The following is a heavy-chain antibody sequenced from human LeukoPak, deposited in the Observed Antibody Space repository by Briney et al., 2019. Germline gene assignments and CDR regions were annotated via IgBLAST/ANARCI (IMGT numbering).Heavy chain of an antibody. CDR1: GFTFDDYA. Sequence: GRSLRLSCAASGFTFDDYAMHWVRQAPGKGLEWVSGISWNSGSIGYVDSVEGRFTISRDNAKNSLYLQMNSLRAEDTALYYCAKDSDSSGYDAFDMWGQGTMVTVSS. D-gene: IGHD3-22*01. CDR3: AKDSDSSGYDAFDM. J-gene: IGHJ3*02. V-gene: IGHV3-9*01. CDR2: ISWNSGSI.